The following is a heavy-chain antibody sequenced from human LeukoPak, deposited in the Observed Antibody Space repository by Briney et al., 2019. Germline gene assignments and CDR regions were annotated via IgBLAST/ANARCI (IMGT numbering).Heavy chain of an antibody. CDR1: GDTVSSNSAT. D-gene: IGHD6-13*01. CDR3: TRAVAGALGY. J-gene: IGHJ4*02. CDR2: TYYRSKWYN. V-gene: IGHV6-1*01. Sequence: SQTLSLTCAISGDTVSSNSATWNWIRQSPSRGLEWLGRTYYRSKWYNDYAVSVKSRISINPDTSNNQFSLQLNSVTPDDTAVYYCTRAVAGALGYWGRGTLVTVTS.